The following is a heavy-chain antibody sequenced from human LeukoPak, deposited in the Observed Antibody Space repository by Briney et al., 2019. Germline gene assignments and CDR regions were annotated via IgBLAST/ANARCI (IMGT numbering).Heavy chain of an antibody. J-gene: IGHJ4*02. CDR2: TSSDGNIK. CDR3: ARDPVPATARHFDY. CDR1: GFTFSSYA. V-gene: IGHV3-30-3*01. Sequence: PGRSLRLSCAASGFTFSSYAVHWVRQAPGKGLEWVAVTSSDGNIKYYADSVKGRFTISRDNSKNTLYLQMNSLRGEDTGVYYCARDPVPATARHFDYWGQGTLVTVSS. D-gene: IGHD1-1*01.